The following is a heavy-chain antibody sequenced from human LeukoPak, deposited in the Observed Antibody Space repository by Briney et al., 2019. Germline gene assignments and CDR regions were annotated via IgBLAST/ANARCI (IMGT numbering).Heavy chain of an antibody. CDR1: GGSTSSSSYY. CDR3: ARAYYYGSGSYLSL. Sequence: PSETLSLTCTVSGGSTSSSSYYWGWIRQPPGKGLEWIGSIYYSGSTYYNPSLKSRVTISVDTSKNQFSLKLSSVTAADTAVYYCARAYYYGSGSYLSLWGQGTLVTVSS. V-gene: IGHV4-39*01. J-gene: IGHJ4*02. D-gene: IGHD3-10*01. CDR2: IYYSGST.